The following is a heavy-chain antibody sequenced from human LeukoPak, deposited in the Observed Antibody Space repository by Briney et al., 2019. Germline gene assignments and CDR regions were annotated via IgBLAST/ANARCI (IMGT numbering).Heavy chain of an antibody. CDR2: IYTSGST. J-gene: IGHJ4*02. CDR3: ARRGYSYGSYYFDY. D-gene: IGHD5-18*01. CDR1: GGSISSYY. V-gene: IGHV4-4*09. Sequence: PSETLSLTCTVSGGSISSYYWSWIRQPPGKGLEWIWYIYTSGSTNYNPSLKSRVTISVDTSKNQFSLKLSSVTAADTAVYYCARRGYSYGSYYFDYWGQGTLVTVSS.